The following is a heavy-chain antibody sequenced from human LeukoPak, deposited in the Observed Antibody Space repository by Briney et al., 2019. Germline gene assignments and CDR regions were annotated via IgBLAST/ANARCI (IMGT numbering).Heavy chain of an antibody. CDR2: ISGSGGST. CDR1: GFTFSTYA. CDR3: AKVWTAYSDDYFDY. J-gene: IGHJ4*02. V-gene: IGHV3-23*01. Sequence: GRSLRLSCAASGFTFSTYAIHWVRQAPGKGLECVSSISGSGGSTNHADSVKGRFTISRDNSKNTLYLQMNSLRAEDTAVYYCAKVWTAYSDDYFDYWGQGTLVTVSS. D-gene: IGHD3/OR15-3a*01.